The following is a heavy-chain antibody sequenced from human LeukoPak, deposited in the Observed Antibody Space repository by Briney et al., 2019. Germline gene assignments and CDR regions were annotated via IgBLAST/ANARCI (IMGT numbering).Heavy chain of an antibody. CDR3: ARLSSYTVTTWCPFDL. V-gene: IGHV4-59*01. CDR2: VHFSGST. J-gene: IGHJ2*01. D-gene: IGHD4-17*01. Sequence: SETLSLTCSVSGDSMSNYYWTWIRQPPMKGLEWMGHVHFSGSTNYNPSLKSRVTISVDTSKNQFSLKLRSVTSADTAMYYCARLSSYTVTTWCPFDLWGRGTLVTVSS. CDR1: GDSMSNYY.